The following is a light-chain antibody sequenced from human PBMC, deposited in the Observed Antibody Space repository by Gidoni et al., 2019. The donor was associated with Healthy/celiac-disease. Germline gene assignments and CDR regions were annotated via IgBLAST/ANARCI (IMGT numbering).Light chain of an antibody. J-gene: IGKJ4*01. CDR2: WAS. CDR1: QSDLYSANNKNY. Sequence: DIVMSQSPDSLAVSLGERATINCKSSQSDLYSANNKNYLTWYQQKPGQPPKLLIYWASTRESGVPDLFSGSGSGTDFTLTISSLQAEDVAVYYCQQYYSTPLLTFGGGTKVEIK. V-gene: IGKV4-1*01. CDR3: QQYYSTPLLT.